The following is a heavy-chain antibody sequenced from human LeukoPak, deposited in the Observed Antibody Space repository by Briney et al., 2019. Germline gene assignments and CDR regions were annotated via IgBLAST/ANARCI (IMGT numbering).Heavy chain of an antibody. CDR2: INHRGDT. Sequence: SETLSLTCAVCGGSFSTYYWSWIRQSPGKGLEWIAEINHRGDTNYNPSVKSRVTISVDTSKNQFSLKITSLTAADTAVYYCARGPTISETGYFDYWGQGTLVTVSS. D-gene: IGHD1-1*01. CDR1: GGSFSTYY. V-gene: IGHV4-34*01. J-gene: IGHJ4*03. CDR3: ARGPTISETGYFDY.